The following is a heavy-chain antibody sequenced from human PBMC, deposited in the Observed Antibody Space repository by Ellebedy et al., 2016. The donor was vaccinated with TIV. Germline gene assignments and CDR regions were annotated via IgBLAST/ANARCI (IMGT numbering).Heavy chain of an antibody. Sequence: GESLKISXAASGFTFSSYWMSWVRQAPGKGLEWVANIKPDGSEKYYVDSVKGRFTISRDNAKNSLFLQMSSLRAEDTAVYYCASDRRGDSGTYWGQGTLVTVSS. V-gene: IGHV3-7*04. CDR2: IKPDGSEK. CDR1: GFTFSSYW. J-gene: IGHJ4*02. D-gene: IGHD4-17*01. CDR3: ASDRRGDSGTY.